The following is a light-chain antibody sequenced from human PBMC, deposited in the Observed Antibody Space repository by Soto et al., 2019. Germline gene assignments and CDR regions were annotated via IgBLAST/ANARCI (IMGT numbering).Light chain of an antibody. CDR3: QQYYITPRT. J-gene: IGKJ1*01. CDR2: RAS. CDR1: QSVLYSSNNKNY. V-gene: IGKV4-1*01. Sequence: DIVMTQSPDSLAVSLGERATINCKSSQSVLYSSNNKNYLAWYQQKPGQPPKLLIYRASTRGSGVPDRFSGSGSETDFTLTISSLQAEDVAVYYCQQYYITPRTFGQGTKVEIK.